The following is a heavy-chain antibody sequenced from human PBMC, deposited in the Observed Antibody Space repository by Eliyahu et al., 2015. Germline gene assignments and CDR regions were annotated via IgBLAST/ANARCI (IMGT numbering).Heavy chain of an antibody. Sequence: EVQLVESGGGLVQPGGSLXLSCXASGXPFSCSWXGLGXVRQAPGXGLGGVAXVNKDGSFEDYADSVKGRFTISRDNTRNSLSLQMNSLRAEDTAVYYCTKDRGYYSFDYWGREPWSPSPQ. V-gene: IGHV3-7*04. CDR2: VNKDGSFE. D-gene: IGHD1-26*01. CDR3: TKDRGYYSFDY. CDR1: GXPFSCSWXG. J-gene: IGHJ4*02.